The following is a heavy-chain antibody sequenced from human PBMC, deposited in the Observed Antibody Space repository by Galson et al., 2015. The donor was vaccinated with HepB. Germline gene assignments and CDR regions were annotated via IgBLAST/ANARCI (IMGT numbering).Heavy chain of an antibody. D-gene: IGHD2-15*01. J-gene: IGHJ4*02. CDR2: ISYKGDT. CDR3: ARHSGWFHDS. V-gene: IGHV4-59*01. Sequence: ETLSLTCTVSGVYISSGYWSWIRQTPGEEPEWIGFISYKGDTNSNPSLKGRVTMSLDTSKSQFSLNLSSLTAADTAVYYCARHSGWFHDSWGLGNLVTVSS. CDR1: GVYISSGY.